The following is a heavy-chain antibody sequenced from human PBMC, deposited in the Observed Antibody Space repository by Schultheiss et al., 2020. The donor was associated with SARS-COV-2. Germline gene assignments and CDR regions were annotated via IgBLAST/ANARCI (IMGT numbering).Heavy chain of an antibody. CDR3: ARQLGFDY. Sequence: GGSLRLSCAASGFTFSNYDMHWVRQGTGKGLEWVSVIGVAGDTYYPDSVKGRFTISRENAKNSLYLQMNSLRAEDTAVYYCARQLGFDYWGQGTLVTVSS. CDR1: GFTFSNYD. V-gene: IGHV3-13*01. D-gene: IGHD6-13*01. J-gene: IGHJ4*02. CDR2: IGVAGDT.